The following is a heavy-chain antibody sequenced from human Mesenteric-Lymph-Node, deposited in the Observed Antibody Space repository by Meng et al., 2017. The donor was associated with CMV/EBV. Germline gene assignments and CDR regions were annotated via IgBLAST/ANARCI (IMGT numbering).Heavy chain of an antibody. V-gene: IGHV3-7*01. CDR3: ARVDYYDSNRIDS. CDR2: IKQDGSKI. D-gene: IGHD3-22*01. Sequence: GGSLRLSCAASGFTFSLYWMTWVRQSPGKGLEWVANIKQDGSKIEYVDSVKGRFTISRDNAKNSLYLQMDSLRAEDAAIYYCARVDYYDSNRIDSWGQGTLVTVSS. J-gene: IGHJ4*02. CDR1: GFTFSLYW.